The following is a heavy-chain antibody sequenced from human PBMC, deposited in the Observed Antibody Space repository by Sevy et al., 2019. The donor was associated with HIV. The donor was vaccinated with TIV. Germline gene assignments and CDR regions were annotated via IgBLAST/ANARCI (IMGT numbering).Heavy chain of an antibody. V-gene: IGHV3-48*02. CDR1: GLNFSKYS. J-gene: IGHJ6*02. CDR3: ARDYDFWSGYTALSYYSLSYYYGMDV. CDR2: ISRSGTTT. D-gene: IGHD3-3*01. Sequence: RGSLRLSCAASGLNFSKYSFNWVRQAPEKGLEWISHISRSGTTTYYAESVKGRFTVSRDNAKNSLYLQMSSLRDEDTAVYYCARDYDFWSGYTALSYYSLSYYYGMDVWGQGTTVTVSS.